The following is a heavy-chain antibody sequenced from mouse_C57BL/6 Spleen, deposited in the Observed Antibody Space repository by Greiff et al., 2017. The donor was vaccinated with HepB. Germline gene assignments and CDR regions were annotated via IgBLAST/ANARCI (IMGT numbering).Heavy chain of an antibody. CDR2: INPSSGYT. J-gene: IGHJ3*01. CDR3: ARVRDGGFAY. CDR1: GYTFTSYT. Sequence: QVQLQQSGAELARPGASVKMSCKASGYTFTSYTMHWVKQRPGQGLEWIGYINPSSGYTKYNQKFKDKAKLTADKSSSTAYMQRSSLTSEDSAVYYCARVRDGGFAYWGQGTLVTVSA. D-gene: IGHD2-13*01. V-gene: IGHV1-4*01.